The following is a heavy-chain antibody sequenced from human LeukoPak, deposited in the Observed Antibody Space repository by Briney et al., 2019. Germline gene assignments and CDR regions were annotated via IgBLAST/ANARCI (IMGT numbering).Heavy chain of an antibody. Sequence: GGSLRLSCAASGFSFSSYWMHWVRQAPGKGLVWVSRIKTDGGSTSYADSVKGRFTISRDNAKNSLYLQMNSLRAEDTAVYYCATYSSLNRREFQYWGQGTLLTVSS. J-gene: IGHJ1*01. CDR1: GFSFSSYW. V-gene: IGHV3-74*01. D-gene: IGHD3-22*01. CDR2: IKTDGGST. CDR3: ATYSSLNRREFQY.